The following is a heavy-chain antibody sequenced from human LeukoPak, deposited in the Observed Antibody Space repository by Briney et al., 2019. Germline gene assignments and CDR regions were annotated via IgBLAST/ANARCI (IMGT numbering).Heavy chain of an antibody. CDR3: ARRDFWSGYLSYYYYYMDV. J-gene: IGHJ6*03. Sequence: GGSLRLSCAVSGFTFNNYWMNWVRQAPGKGLEWVANIKQDGSEKYYVDSVKGRFTISRDNAKNSLYLQMNSLRAEDTAVYYCARRDFWSGYLSYYYYYMDVWGKGTTVTVSS. CDR2: IKQDGSEK. D-gene: IGHD3-3*01. V-gene: IGHV3-7*01. CDR1: GFTFNNYW.